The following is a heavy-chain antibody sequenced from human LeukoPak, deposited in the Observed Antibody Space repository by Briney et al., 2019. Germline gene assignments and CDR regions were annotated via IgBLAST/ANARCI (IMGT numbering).Heavy chain of an antibody. J-gene: IGHJ4*02. CDR2: ISHSGIT. V-gene: IGHV4-34*01. Sequence: SETLSLTCAVYGGSSSDYYWSWIRQPPGKGLEWIGQISHSGITNYNPSLKSRVTMSVDTSMKHFSLKLSSVTAADTAIYFCARVLRYTFGFADYWGQGALVTVSS. CDR3: ARVLRYTFGFADY. D-gene: IGHD3-16*01. CDR1: GGSSSDYY.